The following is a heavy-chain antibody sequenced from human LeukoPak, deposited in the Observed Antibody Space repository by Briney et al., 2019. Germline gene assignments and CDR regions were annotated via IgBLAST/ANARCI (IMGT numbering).Heavy chain of an antibody. V-gene: IGHV4-4*07. J-gene: IGHJ3*01. CDR3: ARFHSFYEQTSGTNAFDV. D-gene: IGHD2-2*01. CDR2: VYYTGST. CDR1: GGSINYYS. Sequence: PSETLSLTCTVSGGSINYYSWNWVRQAAGKGLEWIGRVYYTGSTDYHPSLKSRVTMSLDNSKSQFSLKLTSVTAADTAVYYCARFHSFYEQTSGTNAFDVWGQGTMVTVSS.